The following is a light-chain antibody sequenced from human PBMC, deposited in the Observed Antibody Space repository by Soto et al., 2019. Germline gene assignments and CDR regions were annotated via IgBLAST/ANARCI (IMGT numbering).Light chain of an antibody. CDR1: ISNIGSNY. J-gene: IGLJ2*01. Sequence: QSVLTQPPSASATPGQTVTISCSGSISNIGSNYVYWYQHLPGTAPKLLISRNNQRPSGVPDRFFGSKSGTSASLPISGLRSEDEVDYYCAAWDDSLSGVVFGGGTKVTVL. CDR3: AAWDDSLSGVV. V-gene: IGLV1-47*01. CDR2: RNN.